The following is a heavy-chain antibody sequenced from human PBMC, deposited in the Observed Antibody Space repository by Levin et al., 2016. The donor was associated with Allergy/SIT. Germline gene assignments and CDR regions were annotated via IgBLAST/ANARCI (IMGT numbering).Heavy chain of an antibody. D-gene: IGHD2-21*02. CDR3: ARAGVVVTASGYYYYMDV. J-gene: IGHJ6*03. CDR1: GYTFTSYY. Sequence: ASVKVSCKASGYTFTSYYMHWVRQAPGQGLEWMGIINPSGGSTSYAQKFQGRVTMTRDTSTSTVYMELSSLRSEDTAVYYCARAGVVVTASGYYYYMDVWGKGTTVTVSS. CDR2: INPSGGST. V-gene: IGHV1-46*01.